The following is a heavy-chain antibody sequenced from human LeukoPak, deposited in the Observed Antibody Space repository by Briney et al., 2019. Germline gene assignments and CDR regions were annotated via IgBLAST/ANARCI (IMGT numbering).Heavy chain of an antibody. D-gene: IGHD3-3*01. V-gene: IGHV3-48*01. CDR1: GFTFSSYS. CDR2: ISSSSSTI. J-gene: IGHJ4*02. Sequence: PGGSLRLSCAASGFTFSSYSMNWVRQAPGKGLEWVSYISSSSSTIYYADSVKGRFTTSRDSSKNTLYLQMNSLRAEDTAVYYCAKDPYYDFWSGYFFDYWGQATLVTVSS. CDR3: AKDPYYDFWSGYFFDY.